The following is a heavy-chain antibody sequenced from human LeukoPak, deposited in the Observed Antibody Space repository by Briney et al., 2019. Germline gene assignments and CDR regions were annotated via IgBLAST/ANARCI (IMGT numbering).Heavy chain of an antibody. Sequence: PSQTLSLTCTVSGGSISSGGYYWSWIRQHPGKGLEWIGYIYYSGSTYYNPSLKSRVSISVDTSKNQFSLKLSSVTAADTAVYYCARGSVVVTATYAFDIWGQGTMVTVSS. D-gene: IGHD2-21*02. CDR1: GGSISSGGYY. V-gene: IGHV4-31*03. CDR3: ARGSVVVTATYAFDI. CDR2: IYYSGST. J-gene: IGHJ3*02.